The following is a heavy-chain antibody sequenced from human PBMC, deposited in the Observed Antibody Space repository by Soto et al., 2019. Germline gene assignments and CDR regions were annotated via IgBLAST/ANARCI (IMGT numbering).Heavy chain of an antibody. J-gene: IGHJ5*02. CDR2: MNPNSGNT. Sequence: GASVKVSCKASGYTFTSYDINWVRQATGQGLEWMGWMNPNSGNTGYAQKFQGRVTMTRNTSISTAYMELSSLRSEDTAVYYCGRGLVVPAASAWFDPWGQGTLVTVPQ. CDR3: GRGLVVPAASAWFDP. V-gene: IGHV1-8*01. CDR1: GYTFTSYD. D-gene: IGHD2-2*01.